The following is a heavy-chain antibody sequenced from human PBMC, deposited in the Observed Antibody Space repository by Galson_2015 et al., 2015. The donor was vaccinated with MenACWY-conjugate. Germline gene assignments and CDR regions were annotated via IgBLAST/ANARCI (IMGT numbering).Heavy chain of an antibody. Sequence: SLRLSCAASGFTFSSYAMHWVRQAPGKGLEYVSAISSNGGSTYYADSVKGRFTISRDNSKNTLYLQMSSLRAEDTAVYYCVNGIAAADLYYYYGMDVWGQGTTVTVSS. CDR3: VNGIAAADLYYYYGMDV. V-gene: IGHV3-64D*09. CDR1: GFTFSSYA. CDR2: ISSNGGST. D-gene: IGHD6-13*01. J-gene: IGHJ6*02.